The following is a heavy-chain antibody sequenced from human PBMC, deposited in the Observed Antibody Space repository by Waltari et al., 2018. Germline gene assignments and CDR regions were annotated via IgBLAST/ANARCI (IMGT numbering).Heavy chain of an antibody. CDR2: MSSSSSTI. CDR3: ARGSYGDLTWWYFDL. V-gene: IGHV3-48*04. D-gene: IGHD4-17*01. J-gene: IGHJ2*01. Sequence: EVQLVESGGGLVQPGGSLRLSCAASGFTFSSYSMNWVRQAPGKGLEWVSYMSSSSSTIYYADSVKGRFTISRDNAKNSLYLQMNSLRAEDTAVYYCARGSYGDLTWWYFDLWGRGTLVTVSS. CDR1: GFTFSSYS.